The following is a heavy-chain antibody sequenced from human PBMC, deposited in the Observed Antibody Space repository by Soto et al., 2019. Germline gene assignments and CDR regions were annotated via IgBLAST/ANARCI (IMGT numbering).Heavy chain of an antibody. J-gene: IGHJ3*02. CDR2: IKSKTDGGTT. V-gene: IGHV3-15*01. CDR1: GFTFSNAW. CDR3: TTDRAYDYVWGSYRLRDAFDI. Sequence: LRLSCAASGFTFSNAWMSWVRQAPGKGLEWVGRIKSKTDGGTTDYAAPVKGRFTISRDDSKNTLYLQMNSLKTEDTAVYYCTTDRAYDYVWGSYRLRDAFDIWGQGTMVTVSS. D-gene: IGHD3-16*02.